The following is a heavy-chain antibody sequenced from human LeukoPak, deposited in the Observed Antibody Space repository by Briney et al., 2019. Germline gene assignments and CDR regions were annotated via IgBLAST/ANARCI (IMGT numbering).Heavy chain of an antibody. D-gene: IGHD4-11*01. CDR3: ARASVTYYYYYYMDV. CDR2: IYHSGST. CDR1: GGSISSGGYS. Sequence: PSETLSLTCAVSGGSISSGGYSWSWIRQPPGKGLEWIGYIYHSGSTYYNPSLKSRVTISVDRSKNQFSLKLSSVTAADTAVYYCARASVTYYYYYYMDVWGKGTTVTVSS. J-gene: IGHJ6*03. V-gene: IGHV4-30-2*01.